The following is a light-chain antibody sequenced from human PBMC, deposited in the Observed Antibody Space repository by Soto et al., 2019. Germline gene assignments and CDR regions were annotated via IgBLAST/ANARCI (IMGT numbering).Light chain of an antibody. V-gene: IGLV2-14*01. CDR1: NSDVGAYNF. J-gene: IGLJ1*01. CDR2: EVS. Sequence: QSVLTQPASVSGSPGQSIAISCTGTNSDVGAYNFASWYQQYPGKAPKLIIHEVSNRPSGISDRFSGSKSGNTASLTISGLQADDEADYYCSSFTTYNTRVFGTGTKVTVL. CDR3: SSFTTYNTRV.